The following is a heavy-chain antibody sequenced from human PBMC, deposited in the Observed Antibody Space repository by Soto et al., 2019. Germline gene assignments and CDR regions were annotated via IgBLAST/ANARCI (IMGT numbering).Heavy chain of an antibody. CDR3: ARHFEWLPGQSFTTLDY. CDR2: IYYSGST. J-gene: IGHJ4*02. Sequence: SETLSLTCTVSGGSISSSSYYWGWIRQPPGKGLEWIRSIYYSGSTYYNPSLKSRVTISVDTSKNQFSLKLSSVTAADTAVYYCARHFEWLPGQSFTTLDYWGQGTLVTVSS. V-gene: IGHV4-39*01. D-gene: IGHD3-3*01. CDR1: GGSISSSSYY.